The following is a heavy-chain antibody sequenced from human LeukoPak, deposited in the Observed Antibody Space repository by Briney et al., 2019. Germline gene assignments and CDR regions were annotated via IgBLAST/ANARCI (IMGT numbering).Heavy chain of an antibody. V-gene: IGHV3-9*01. D-gene: IGHD3-22*01. Sequence: GGSLRLSCAASGFTFDAYAMHCVRQAPGKGMEWVSGISWNSGSIGYADSVKGRFTISRDNAKNSLYLQMNSLRAEDTALYYCAKGYYYDSSGYIDYWGQGTLVTVSS. J-gene: IGHJ4*02. CDR3: AKGYYYDSSGYIDY. CDR1: GFTFDAYA. CDR2: ISWNSGSI.